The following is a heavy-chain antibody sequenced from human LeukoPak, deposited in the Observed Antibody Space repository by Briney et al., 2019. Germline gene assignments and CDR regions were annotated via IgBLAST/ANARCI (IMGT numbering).Heavy chain of an antibody. Sequence: AETLSLTCTVSGGSMTTHHWNWVRQTPGKGLEWIGYVFDSGRTKENPSLKSRVTLSADTSKNQLSLRLSSVTAADTAVYYCTTIKRGNIFGYFDFWGQGILVTVSS. CDR3: TTIKRGNIFGYFDF. CDR1: GGSMTTHH. V-gene: IGHV4-59*11. D-gene: IGHD5-18*01. CDR2: VFDSGRT. J-gene: IGHJ4*02.